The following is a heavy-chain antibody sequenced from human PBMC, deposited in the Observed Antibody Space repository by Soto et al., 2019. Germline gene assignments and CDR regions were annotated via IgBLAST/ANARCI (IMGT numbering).Heavy chain of an antibody. Sequence: PGGSLRLSCAASGFTFSSYSMNWVRQAPGKGLKWVSYISSSSSTIYYADSVKGRFTISRDNSKTTLYLKMNSLRDDNTALYYCPNRLVGSGNFNHVIDVWGQGTTVTVSS. D-gene: IGHD3-10*01. CDR3: PNRLVGSGNFNHVIDV. J-gene: IGHJ6*02. CDR2: ISSSSSTI. V-gene: IGHV3-48*02. CDR1: GFTFSSYS.